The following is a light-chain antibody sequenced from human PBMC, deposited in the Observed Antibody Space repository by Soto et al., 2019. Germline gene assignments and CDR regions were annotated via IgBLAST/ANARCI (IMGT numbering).Light chain of an antibody. CDR3: AAWDDSLKAML. J-gene: IGLJ3*02. Sequence: QSVLTQPPSASGTPGQTVTISCSGSGSNIGENAVNWYQHLPGTAPQLLIYSNALRPSGVPHRFSGSKSGTAGSLAISGLQSEDEAHSYCAAWDDSLKAMLFGGGTQLTVL. CDR1: GSNIGENA. CDR2: SNA. V-gene: IGLV1-44*01.